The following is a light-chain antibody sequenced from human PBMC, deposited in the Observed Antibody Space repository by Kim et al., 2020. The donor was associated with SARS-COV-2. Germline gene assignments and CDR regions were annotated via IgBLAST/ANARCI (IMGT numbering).Light chain of an antibody. Sequence: ASVRDSVTIPRRASQGISSDLAWYQQKPGKAPKLLIYAASTLQSGVPSRFSGSGSGTEFSLTINSLQPEDFAAYYCLQLNSYPLTFGGGTRVDIK. CDR2: AAS. J-gene: IGKJ4*01. CDR3: LQLNSYPLT. CDR1: QGISSD. V-gene: IGKV1-9*01.